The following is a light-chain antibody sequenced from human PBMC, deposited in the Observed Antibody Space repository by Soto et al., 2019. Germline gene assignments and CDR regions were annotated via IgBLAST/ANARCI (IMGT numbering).Light chain of an antibody. Sequence: QSALTQPASVSGSPGQSITISCTGTDSDIGVYNYVSWYQQYPGKAPKLMIYDVTNRPSGVSNRFSGSKSGNMASLTISGLQAEDEADYFCSSYAKYIVVFGGGTTLTVL. CDR3: SSYAKYIVV. CDR1: DSDIGVYNY. J-gene: IGLJ2*01. V-gene: IGLV2-14*03. CDR2: DVT.